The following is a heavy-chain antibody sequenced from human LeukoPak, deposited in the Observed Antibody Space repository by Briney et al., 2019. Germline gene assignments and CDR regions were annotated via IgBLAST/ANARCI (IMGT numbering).Heavy chain of an antibody. CDR1: GYSFTSYW. D-gene: IGHD4-23*01. V-gene: IGHV5-51*01. CDR3: ASSLVVTLRSDAFDI. Sequence: GESLKISCKGSGYSFTSYWIGWVRQMPGKGLEWMGIIYPGDSDTRYSPSFQGQVTISADKSISTAYLQWSSLKAPDTAMYYCASSLVVTLRSDAFDIWGQGTMVTVSS. J-gene: IGHJ3*02. CDR2: IYPGDSDT.